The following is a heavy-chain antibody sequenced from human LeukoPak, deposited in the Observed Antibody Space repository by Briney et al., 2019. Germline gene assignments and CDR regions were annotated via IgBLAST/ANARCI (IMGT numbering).Heavy chain of an antibody. V-gene: IGHV4-31*03. CDR2: IYYSGST. J-gene: IGHJ6*04. D-gene: IGHD5-18*01. CDR3: ARSYSYGYYYYYGMDV. CDR1: GGSISSGGYY. Sequence: SETLSLTCTVSGGSISSGGYYWSWSRQHPGRGLEWVGYIYYSGSTYYNPSLKSRVTISVDTSKNQFSLKLSSVTAADTAVYYCARSYSYGYYYYYGMDVWGKGTTVTVSS.